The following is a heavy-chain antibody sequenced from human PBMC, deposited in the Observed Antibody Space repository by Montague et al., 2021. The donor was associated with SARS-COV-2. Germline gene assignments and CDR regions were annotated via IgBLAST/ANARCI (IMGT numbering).Heavy chain of an antibody. Sequence: CAISGESVSSNSAAWNWIRQSPSRGLEWLGRTYYRSKWYNDYAVSVKSRITINPDTSKNQFSLQLNSVTPEDTAVYYCARGLWFGKLLYYYYYGMDVWGQGTTVTVSS. V-gene: IGHV6-1*01. CDR3: ARGLWFGKLLYYYYYGMDV. CDR1: GESVSSNSAA. D-gene: IGHD3-10*01. J-gene: IGHJ6*02. CDR2: TYYRSKWYN.